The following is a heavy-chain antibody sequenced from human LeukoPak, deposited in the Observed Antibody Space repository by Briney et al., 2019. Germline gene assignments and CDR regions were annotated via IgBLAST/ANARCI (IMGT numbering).Heavy chain of an antibody. V-gene: IGHV3-30-3*01. J-gene: IGHJ4*02. D-gene: IGHD6-6*01. CDR2: ISHDGSNK. CDR3: ARGVYSSSSSLDY. Sequence: QPGRSLRLSCAASGFTFSSYAMHWVRQAPGKGLEWVAVISHDGSNKYYADSVKGRFTISRDNSKNTLYLQMNSLRAEDTAVYYCARGVYSSSSSLDYWGQGTLVTVSS. CDR1: GFTFSSYA.